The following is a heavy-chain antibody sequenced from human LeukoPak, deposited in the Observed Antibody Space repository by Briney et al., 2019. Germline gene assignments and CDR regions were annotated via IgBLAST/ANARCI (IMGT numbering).Heavy chain of an antibody. D-gene: IGHD3-22*01. CDR3: ATDSSGYYLFDY. CDR2: IYTSGST. Sequence: SETLSLTCTVSGGPISSYCWSWIRQPAGKGLEWIGRIYTSGSTNYNPSLKSRVTMSVDTSKNQFSLKLSSVTAADTAVYYCATDSSGYYLFDYWGQGTLVTVSS. J-gene: IGHJ4*02. V-gene: IGHV4-4*07. CDR1: GGPISSYC.